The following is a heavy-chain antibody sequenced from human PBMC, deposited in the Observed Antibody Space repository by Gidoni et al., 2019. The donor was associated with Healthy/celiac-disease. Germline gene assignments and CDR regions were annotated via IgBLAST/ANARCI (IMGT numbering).Heavy chain of an antibody. Sequence: YMSWIRQAPGKGLEWVSYISSSGSTIYYADSVKGRFTISRDNAKNSLYLQMNSLRAEDTAVYYCARGEVAATPFFDYWGQGTLVTVSS. CDR3: ARGEVAATPFFDY. J-gene: IGHJ4*02. D-gene: IGHD2-15*01. CDR1: Y. V-gene: IGHV3-11*01. CDR2: ISSSGSTI.